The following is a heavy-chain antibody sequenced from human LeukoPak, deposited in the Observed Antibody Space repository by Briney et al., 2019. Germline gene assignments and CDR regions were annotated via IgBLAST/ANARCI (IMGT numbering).Heavy chain of an antibody. Sequence: GGSLRLSCVASGFTFSSYWMHWVRQAPGKGLAWVARINEDASTITYADSVRGRFTISRDNAKNTLYLQMNSLRAEDTAVYYCAGDLVMVWTPGDDFDYWGQGILVTVSS. CDR1: GFTFSSYW. CDR3: AGDLVMVWTPGDDFDY. J-gene: IGHJ4*02. CDR2: INEDASTI. V-gene: IGHV3-74*01. D-gene: IGHD2-21*01.